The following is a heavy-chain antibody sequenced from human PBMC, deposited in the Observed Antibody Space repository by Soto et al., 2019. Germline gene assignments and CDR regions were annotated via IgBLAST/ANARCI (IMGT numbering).Heavy chain of an antibody. J-gene: IGHJ4*02. CDR3: ATSYGSGSAPFDY. CDR1: GGTFTSYT. D-gene: IGHD3-10*01. V-gene: IGHV1-69*02. Sequence: QVQLVQSGAEVKMPGSSVKVSCTASGGTFTSYTFSWVRQVPGQGLEWMGRIIPILRMADFAQKFQGRVTINADESTSTVYMKLSSLRSEDTAVYYCATSYGSGSAPFDYWGQGTVVTVS. CDR2: IIPILRMA.